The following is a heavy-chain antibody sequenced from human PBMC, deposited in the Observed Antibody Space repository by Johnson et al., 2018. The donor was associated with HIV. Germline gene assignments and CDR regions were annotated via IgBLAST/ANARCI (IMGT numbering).Heavy chain of an antibody. V-gene: IGHV3-7*04. Sequence: VQLVESGGGVVQPGRSLRLSCAASGFTFSSYWMSWVRQAPGKGLEWVANIKQDGSEKYYADSVKGRFTISRDKSKNTLYLQMNSVRAEDTAVYYCAKDWAYSSSWYDEGLAFDIWGQGTMVTVSS. D-gene: IGHD6-13*01. CDR3: AKDWAYSSSWYDEGLAFDI. J-gene: IGHJ3*02. CDR2: IKQDGSEK. CDR1: GFTFSSYW.